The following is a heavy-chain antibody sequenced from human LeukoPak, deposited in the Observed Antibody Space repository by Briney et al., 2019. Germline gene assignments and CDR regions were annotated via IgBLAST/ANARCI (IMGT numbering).Heavy chain of an antibody. V-gene: IGHV4-34*01. D-gene: IGHD6-6*01. CDR2: INHSGST. J-gene: IGHJ6*03. CDR3: AREARPDYYYYMDV. CDR1: GGSFSGYY. Sequence: SETLSLTCAVYGGSFSGYYWSWIRQPPGKGLEWIGEINHSGSTNYNPSLKSRVTISIDTSKNQFSLKLSSVTAADTAVYYCAREARPDYYYYMDVWGKGTTVTVSS.